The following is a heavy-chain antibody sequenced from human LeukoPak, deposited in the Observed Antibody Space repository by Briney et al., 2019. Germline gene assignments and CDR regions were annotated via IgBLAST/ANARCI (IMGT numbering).Heavy chain of an antibody. CDR1: GFTFSSYG. J-gene: IGHJ6*03. CDR2: IRYDGSNK. D-gene: IGHD1-26*01. Sequence: GGSLRLSCAASGFTFSSYGMHWVRQAPGKGLEWVAFIRYDGSNKYYADSVMGRFTISRDNAKNSLYLQMNSLRAEDTAVYYCARDPYSGGYSSYYYYYMDVWGKGTTVTVSS. CDR3: ARDPYSGGYSSYYYYYMDV. V-gene: IGHV3-30*02.